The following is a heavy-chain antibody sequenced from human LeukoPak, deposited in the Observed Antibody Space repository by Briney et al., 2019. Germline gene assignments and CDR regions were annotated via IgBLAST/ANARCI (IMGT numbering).Heavy chain of an antibody. J-gene: IGHJ4*02. CDR2: IYYSGST. Sequence: SETLSLTCTVSGGSISSSSYYWGWIRQPPGKGLEWIGSIYYSGSTNYNPSLKSRVTISVDTSKNQFSLKLSSVTAADTAVYYCARHHTIFGVVIYFDYWGQGTLVTVSS. CDR1: GGSISSSSYY. D-gene: IGHD3-3*01. V-gene: IGHV4-39*01. CDR3: ARHHTIFGVVIYFDY.